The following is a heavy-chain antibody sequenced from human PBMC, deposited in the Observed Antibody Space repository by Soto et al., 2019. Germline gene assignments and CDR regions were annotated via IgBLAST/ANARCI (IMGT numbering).Heavy chain of an antibody. J-gene: IGHJ3*02. CDR1: GFTFRNYG. D-gene: IGHD1-26*01. Sequence: PGGSLRLSCAASGFTFRNYGMNWVRQAPGKGLEWIGYIYYSGSTNYNPSLKSRVTISVDTSKNQFSLKLSSVTAADTAVYYCARHFRSYGAFDIWGQGTMVTVSS. CDR2: IYYSGST. CDR3: ARHFRSYGAFDI. V-gene: IGHV4-59*08.